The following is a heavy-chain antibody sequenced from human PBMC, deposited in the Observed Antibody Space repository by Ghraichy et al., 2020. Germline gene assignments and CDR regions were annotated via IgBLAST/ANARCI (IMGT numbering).Heavy chain of an antibody. J-gene: IGHJ4*02. V-gene: IGHV3-7*01. CDR2: IKQDGSEK. D-gene: IGHD1-14*01. Sequence: GVLNISCAASRFTFSSYWMSWVRQAPGKGLEWVANIKQDGSEKYYVDSVKGRFTISRDNAKNSLYLQMNSLRAEDTAIYYCARTLAPQASYWGQGTLVTVSS. CDR1: RFTFSSYW. CDR3: ARTLAPQASY.